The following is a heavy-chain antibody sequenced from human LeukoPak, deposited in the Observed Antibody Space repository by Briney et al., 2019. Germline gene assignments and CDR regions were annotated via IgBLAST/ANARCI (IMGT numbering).Heavy chain of an antibody. D-gene: IGHD3-22*01. CDR1: GFTLSDFA. J-gene: IGHJ4*02. Sequence: GGSLRLSCAASGFTLSDFAMGWVRQAPGKGLQWVSLISANGGDTYYADSVKGRFTISRDNSKNTLYLQMNSLKTEDTAVYYCARDLSYDSDSRGLYWGQGTLVTVSS. CDR3: ARDLSYDSDSRGLY. V-gene: IGHV3-23*01. CDR2: ISANGGDT.